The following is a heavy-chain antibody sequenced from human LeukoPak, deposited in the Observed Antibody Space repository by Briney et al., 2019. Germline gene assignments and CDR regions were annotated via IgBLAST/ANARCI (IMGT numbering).Heavy chain of an antibody. CDR1: GGTFSSYA. CDR3: ARDLYSGHEGNAFDI. V-gene: IGHV1-69*04. Sequence: PVKVSCKASGGTFSSYAITWVRQAPGQGLEWMGRIIPILGIANYAQKFQGRVTIIADESTSTAYMELSSLRSEDTAVYYCARDLYSGHEGNAFDIWGQGTMVTVSS. CDR2: IIPILGIA. D-gene: IGHD5-12*01. J-gene: IGHJ3*02.